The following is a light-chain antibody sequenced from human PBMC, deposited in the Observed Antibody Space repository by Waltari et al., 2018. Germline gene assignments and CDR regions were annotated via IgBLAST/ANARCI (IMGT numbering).Light chain of an antibody. J-gene: IGKJ3*01. CDR2: AAS. CDR3: QQSYSHFT. Sequence: DIQMTQSPSSLSASVGERVTITCRASQSISIYLNWYQQKPGKAPKLLIYAASSLQSGVPSRFSGSGSGTDFTLTISSLQPEDFATYYCQQSYSHFTFGPGTKVDIK. V-gene: IGKV1-39*01. CDR1: QSISIY.